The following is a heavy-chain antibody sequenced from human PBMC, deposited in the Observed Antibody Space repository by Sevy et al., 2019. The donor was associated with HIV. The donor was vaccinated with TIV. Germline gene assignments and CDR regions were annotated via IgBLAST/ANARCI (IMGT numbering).Heavy chain of an antibody. CDR2: ISGSSNYI. CDR3: ATGPPDGSYDDFDY. D-gene: IGHD1-26*01. J-gene: IGHJ4*02. Sequence: GGSLRLSCAASGFTFSSYSMNWVRQAPGKGLEWVSSISGSSNYIYYAESLKGRFIISRDNAKNTLYLQMNSLRADDTAVYYCATGPPDGSYDDFDYWGQGTLVTVSS. CDR1: GFTFSSYS. V-gene: IGHV3-21*06.